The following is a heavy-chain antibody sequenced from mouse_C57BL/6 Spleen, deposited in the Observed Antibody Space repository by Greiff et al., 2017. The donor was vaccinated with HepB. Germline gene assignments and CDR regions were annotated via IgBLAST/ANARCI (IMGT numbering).Heavy chain of an antibody. J-gene: IGHJ2*01. V-gene: IGHV1-80*01. CDR2: IYPGDGDT. CDR1: GYAFSSYW. CDR3: ARGVYYDYLLDY. Sequence: VQLQQSGAELVKPGASVKISCKASGYAFSSYWMNWVKQRPGKGLEWIGQIYPGDGDTNYNGKFKGKATLTADKSSSTAYMQLSSLTSEDSAVYFCARGVYYDYLLDYWGQGTTLTVSS. D-gene: IGHD2-4*01.